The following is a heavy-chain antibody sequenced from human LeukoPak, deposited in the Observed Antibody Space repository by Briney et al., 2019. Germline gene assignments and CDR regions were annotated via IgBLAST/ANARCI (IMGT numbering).Heavy chain of an antibody. D-gene: IGHD5-18*01. CDR2: IYYSGST. CDR3: ARGRGGYSRPLDY. J-gene: IGHJ4*02. Sequence: PSETLSLTCTVSGGSISSGGYYWSWIRQHPGKGLEWIGYIYYSGSTYYNPSLKSRVTISVDTSKNQFSLKLSSVTAADTAMYYCARGRGGYSRPLDYWGQGTLVTVSS. CDR1: GGSISSGGYY. V-gene: IGHV4-31*03.